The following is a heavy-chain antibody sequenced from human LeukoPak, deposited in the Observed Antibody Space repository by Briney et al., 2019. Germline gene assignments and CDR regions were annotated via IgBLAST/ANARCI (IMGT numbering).Heavy chain of an antibody. V-gene: IGHV1-3*01. CDR2: INAGNGNT. CDR1: GYTFTSYA. CDR3: AKAYEQQLVRFPPGY. J-gene: IGHJ4*02. Sequence: ASVKVSCKASGYTFTSYAMHWVRQAPGQRLEWMGWINAGNGNTKYSQKFQGRVTITRDTSASTAYMELRSLRSDDTAVYYCAKAYEQQLVRFPPGYWGQGTLVTVSS. D-gene: IGHD6-13*01.